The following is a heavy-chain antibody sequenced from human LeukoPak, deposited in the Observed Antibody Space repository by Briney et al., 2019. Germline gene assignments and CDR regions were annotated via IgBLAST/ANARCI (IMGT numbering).Heavy chain of an antibody. V-gene: IGHV3-53*04. J-gene: IGHJ6*02. CDR2: IYSGGST. CDR1: GFTVSSNY. Sequence: GGSLRLSCAASGFTVSSNYMSWVRQAPGKGLEWVSVIYSGGSTYYADSVKGRFTISRHNSKNTLYLQMNSLRAEDTAVYYCARGVSYYDSRGYYGMTSGAKGPRSPSP. CDR3: ARGVSYYDSRGYYGMTS. D-gene: IGHD3-22*01.